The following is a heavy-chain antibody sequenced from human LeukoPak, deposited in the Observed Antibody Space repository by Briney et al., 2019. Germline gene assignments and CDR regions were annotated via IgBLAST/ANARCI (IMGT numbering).Heavy chain of an antibody. CDR1: GFTFSSYW. J-gene: IGHJ4*02. CDR2: IKKDGSEK. D-gene: IGHD5-18*01. CDR3: ARHLSGVTGYTYGRGIDY. Sequence: GGSLRLSCAASGFTFSSYWMSWVRQAPGKGLEWVANIKKDGSEKYYVDSVKGRFTISRNSAKTSLYLQMISLRAEDTAVYYCARHLSGVTGYTYGRGIDYWGQGTLVTVSS. V-gene: IGHV3-7*01.